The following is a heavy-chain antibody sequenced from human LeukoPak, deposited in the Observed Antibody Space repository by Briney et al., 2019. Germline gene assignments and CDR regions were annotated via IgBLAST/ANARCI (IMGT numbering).Heavy chain of an antibody. CDR2: ISISGSTI. J-gene: IGHJ4*02. Sequence: PGGSLRLSCAASGSTLSSYSMNWVRQAPGKGLEWISHISISGSTIHYADSVKGRFTISRDSAKNSLYLQMNSLRAEDTAVYYCSTTKSDYWGPGTLLSVSS. V-gene: IGHV3-48*01. CDR3: STTKSDY. CDR1: GSTLSSYS.